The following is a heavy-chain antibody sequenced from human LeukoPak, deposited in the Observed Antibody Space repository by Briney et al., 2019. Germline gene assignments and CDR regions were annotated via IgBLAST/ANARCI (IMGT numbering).Heavy chain of an antibody. J-gene: IGHJ4*02. CDR1: GYTLTELS. CDR2: FDPEDGET. V-gene: IGHV1-24*01. Sequence: ASVKVSCKVSGYTLTELSMHWVRQAPGKGLEWMGGFDPEDGETIYAQKFQGRVTMTEDTSTDTAYMELSSPRSDDTAVYYCARDLPSPGISVADDYWGQGTLVTVSS. D-gene: IGHD6-19*01. CDR3: ARDLPSPGISVADDY.